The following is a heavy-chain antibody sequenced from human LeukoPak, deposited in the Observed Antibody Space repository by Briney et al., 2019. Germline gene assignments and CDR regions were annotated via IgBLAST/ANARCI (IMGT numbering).Heavy chain of an antibody. CDR1: GGSIFGYY. CDR3: ARDCSYGHNYFNY. V-gene: IGHV4-59*01. D-gene: IGHD5-18*01. Sequence: SETLSLTCTVSGGSIFGYYWGWIRQSPRKELEWIGYISYSGNTKYSPSLKSRVTMSVDTSKNQFSLKLTSVTAADTALYYCARDCSYGHNYFNYWGQGTLVTVSS. J-gene: IGHJ4*02. CDR2: ISYSGNT.